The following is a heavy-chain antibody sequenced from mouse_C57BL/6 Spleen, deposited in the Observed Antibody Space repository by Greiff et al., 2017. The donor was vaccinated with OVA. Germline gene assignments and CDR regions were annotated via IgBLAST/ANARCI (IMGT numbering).Heavy chain of an antibody. V-gene: IGHV1-64*01. D-gene: IGHD2-1*01. J-gene: IGHJ4*01. CDR2: IHPNSGST. CDR3: ARSGGNYLYAMDY. Sequence: VQLQQPGAELVKPGASVKLSCKASGYTFTSYWMHWVKQRPGQGLEWIGMIHPNSGSTNYNEKFKSKATLTVDKSSSTAYMQLSSLTSEDSAVYYCARSGGNYLYAMDYWGQGTSVTVSS. CDR1: GYTFTSYW.